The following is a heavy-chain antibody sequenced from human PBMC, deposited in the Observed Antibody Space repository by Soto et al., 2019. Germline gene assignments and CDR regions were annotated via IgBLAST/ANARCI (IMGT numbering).Heavy chain of an antibody. CDR3: ARDIVVVPAARDWFDP. J-gene: IGHJ5*02. D-gene: IGHD2-2*01. CDR1: GYTFTSYG. Sequence: ASVKVSCKASGYTFTSYGISWVRQAPGQGLEWMGWISAYNGNTNYAQKLQGRVTMTTDTSTSTAYMELRSLRSDDTAVYYCARDIVVVPAARDWFDPWGQGTLVTVYS. V-gene: IGHV1-18*01. CDR2: ISAYNGNT.